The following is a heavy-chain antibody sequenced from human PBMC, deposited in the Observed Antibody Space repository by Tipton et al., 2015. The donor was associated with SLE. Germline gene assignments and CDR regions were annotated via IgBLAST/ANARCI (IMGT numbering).Heavy chain of an antibody. CDR3: ARGYCSDGVCYGFGFFDY. CDR2: ITNSGFP. V-gene: IGHV4-34*01. CDR1: GGSFSGYH. D-gene: IGHD2-8*01. Sequence: TLSLTCALYGGSFSGYHWSWIRQPPGKGLEWIGEITNSGFPNYNPSLKSRVTISVDTSRNQLSLKMRSVTAADTAVYFCARGYCSDGVCYGFGFFDYWGQGNLVTVSS. J-gene: IGHJ4*02.